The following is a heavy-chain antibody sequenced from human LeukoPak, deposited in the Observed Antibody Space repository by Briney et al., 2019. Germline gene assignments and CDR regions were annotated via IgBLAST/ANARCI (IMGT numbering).Heavy chain of an antibody. CDR3: ARVSGYDRREGYYYYYYMDV. V-gene: IGHV1-69*06. Sequence: ASVKVSCKASGGTFSSYAISWVRQAPGQGLEWMGGIIPIFGTANYAQKLQGRVTITADKSTSTAYMELSRRRSEDTAVYYCARVSGYDRREGYYYYYYMDVWGKGTTVTVSS. J-gene: IGHJ6*03. CDR1: GGTFSSYA. D-gene: IGHD5-12*01. CDR2: IIPIFGTA.